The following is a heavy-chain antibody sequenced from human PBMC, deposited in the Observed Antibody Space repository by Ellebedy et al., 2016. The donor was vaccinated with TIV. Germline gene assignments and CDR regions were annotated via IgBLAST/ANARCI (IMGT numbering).Heavy chain of an antibody. J-gene: IGHJ4*02. Sequence: MPSETLSLTCTVSGGSIRNYYCTWIRQPPGKGLEWIGHMYSSGSSNYNPSLKSRVTMSIDTSKNQFSLKRSSVTAADTAVYYCAASESADSDYWGPGTLVTVSS. CDR3: AASESADSDY. CDR1: GGSIRNYY. D-gene: IGHD2-2*01. V-gene: IGHV4-59*01. CDR2: MYSSGSS.